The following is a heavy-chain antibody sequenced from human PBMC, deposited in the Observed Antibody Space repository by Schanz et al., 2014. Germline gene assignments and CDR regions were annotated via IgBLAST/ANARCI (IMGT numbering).Heavy chain of an antibody. J-gene: IGHJ6*02. CDR1: GFTFDDHA. Sequence: EVQLVESGGGLVQPGRSLRLSCAASGFTFDDHAMHWVRQVPGKGLEWIGYIFHSGRPYYNPSFKSRVTISLDTSKNQFSLTLRDVTAADTAVYYCAREGPGDYYGMDLWGQGRTVTVSS. V-gene: IGHV3-9*01. CDR3: AREGPGDYYGMDL. CDR2: YIFHSGRP.